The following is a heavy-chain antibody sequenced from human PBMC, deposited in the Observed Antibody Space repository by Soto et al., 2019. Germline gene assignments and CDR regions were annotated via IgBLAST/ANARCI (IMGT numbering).Heavy chain of an antibody. CDR1: GYTLTELS. J-gene: IGHJ3*02. CDR3: ATIGNHYDRSGLGLPFFDI. D-gene: IGHD3-22*01. V-gene: IGHV1-24*01. Sequence: ASVKVSCKVSGYTLTELSMHWVRQAPGKGLEWMGGFDPEDGETIYAQKFQGRVTMTEDTSTDTAYMELSSLRSEDTAVYYCATIGNHYDRSGLGLPFFDIWGQGTMVTVSS. CDR2: FDPEDGET.